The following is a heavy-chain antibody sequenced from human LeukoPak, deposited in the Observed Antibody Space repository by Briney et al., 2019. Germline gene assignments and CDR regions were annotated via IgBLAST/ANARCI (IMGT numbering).Heavy chain of an antibody. V-gene: IGHV4-39*07. CDR2: IYYSGST. Sequence: SETLSLTCTVSVGSISSSSCYWGWIRQAPGKGLEWIGSIYYSGSTYYNPSLKSRVTVSKDTSKNQFSLQLSSVSAADTAVYYCARGYYDTSGYALDSWGQGTLVTVSS. CDR3: ARGYYDTSGYALDS. CDR1: VGSISSSSCY. J-gene: IGHJ4*02. D-gene: IGHD3-22*01.